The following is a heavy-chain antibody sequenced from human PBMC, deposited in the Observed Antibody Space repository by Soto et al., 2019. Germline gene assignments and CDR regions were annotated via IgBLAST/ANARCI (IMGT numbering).Heavy chain of an antibody. CDR3: ARSGVYSDFAY. CDR1: GFTFSTYW. V-gene: IGHV3-7*01. J-gene: IGHJ4*02. CDR2: IKPDGSEK. Sequence: GGSLRLSCAASGFTFSTYWMSWVRQAPGKGLEWVANIKPDGSEKYYVDSVKGRFTISRDNPKNSLFLQMNSLRAEDSAMYYCARSGVYSDFAYWGQGTLVTAPQ. D-gene: IGHD1-26*01.